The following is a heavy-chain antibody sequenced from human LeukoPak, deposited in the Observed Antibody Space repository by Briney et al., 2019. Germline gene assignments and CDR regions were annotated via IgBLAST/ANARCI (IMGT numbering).Heavy chain of an antibody. CDR2: ISWNSGSI. CDR1: GFTFDDYA. J-gene: IGHJ4*02. D-gene: IGHD3-22*01. Sequence: GGSLRLSCAASGFTFDDYAMHWVRQAPGKGLEWVSGISWNSGSIGYADSVKGRFTISRDNAKNSLYLQMNSLRAEDTALYYCAKSYYYDRSGYYDYWGQGTLVNVSS. CDR3: AKSYYYDRSGYYDY. V-gene: IGHV3-9*01.